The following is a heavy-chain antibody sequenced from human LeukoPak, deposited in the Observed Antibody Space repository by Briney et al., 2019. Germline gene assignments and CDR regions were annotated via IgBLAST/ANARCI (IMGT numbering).Heavy chain of an antibody. D-gene: IGHD3-16*01. CDR2: IKEDGTEK. J-gene: IGHJ4*02. CDR3: VRESRPGGAMGLYHNFDY. V-gene: IGHV3-7*01. Sequence: PGGSLRLSCAASGFNISDFWMTWVRQAPGKGLEWVANIKEDGTEKHLVDSGKGRFTISRDNTKNLLYLQMDSLRGDDTATYYCVRESRPGGAMGLYHNFDYWGQGTLVAVSS. CDR1: GFNISDFW.